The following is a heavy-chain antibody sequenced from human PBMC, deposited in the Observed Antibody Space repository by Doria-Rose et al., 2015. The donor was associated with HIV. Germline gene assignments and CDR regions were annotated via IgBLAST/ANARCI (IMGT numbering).Heavy chain of an antibody. CDR2: IVSDDER. CDR1: GVSLSSPGMG. J-gene: IGHJ4*02. Sequence: SGPVLVKPTETLTLTCTVSGVSLSSPGMGVSWIRQPPGQALEWLANIVSDDERSYKTSLKSRLTSSRGTSKSQVVLTMTDMDPVDTATYYCARIKSSRWYHKYYFDFWGQGTLVIVSA. V-gene: IGHV2-26*01. CDR3: ARIKSSRWYHKYYFDF. D-gene: IGHD6-13*01.